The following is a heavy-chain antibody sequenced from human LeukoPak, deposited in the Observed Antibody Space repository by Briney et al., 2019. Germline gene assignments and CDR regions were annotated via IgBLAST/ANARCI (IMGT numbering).Heavy chain of an antibody. Sequence: ASVKVSCKVPGYTLTELSIHWVRQAPGKGLEWMGGFDPEDGETTYAQKFQGRVTMTEDTSTDTAYMELSSLRSEDTAVYYCATVRYYFYYMDVWGKGTTVTVSS. V-gene: IGHV1-24*01. CDR2: FDPEDGET. CDR3: ATVRYYFYYMDV. CDR1: GYTLTELS. J-gene: IGHJ6*03.